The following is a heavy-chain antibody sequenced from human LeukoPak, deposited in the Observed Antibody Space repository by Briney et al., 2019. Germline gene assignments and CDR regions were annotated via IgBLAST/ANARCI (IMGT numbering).Heavy chain of an antibody. J-gene: IGHJ4*02. Sequence: PGGSLRLSCAASGFTFSSYSMNWVRQAPGKGLEWVSYISSSSSTIYYADSVKGRFTISRGNARNSLYLQMNSLRAEDTAVYYCVRAAAAGQYRSFEYWGQGTLVTVSS. CDR3: VRAAAAGQYRSFEY. CDR2: ISSSSSTI. V-gene: IGHV3-48*01. D-gene: IGHD6-13*01. CDR1: GFTFSSYS.